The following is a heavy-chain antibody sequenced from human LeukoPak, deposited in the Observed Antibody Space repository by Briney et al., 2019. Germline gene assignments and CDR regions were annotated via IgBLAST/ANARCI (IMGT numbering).Heavy chain of an antibody. CDR2: IYSGGST. CDR1: GFTVSSNY. J-gene: IGHJ4*02. V-gene: IGHV3-53*01. Sequence: GGSLRLSCAASGFTVSSNYMSWVRQAPGKGLEWASVIYSGGSTYYAGSVKGRFTIPRDNSKNTLYLQMNSLRAEDTAVYYCARETMVRGVIIDYWGQGTLVTVSS. CDR3: ARETMVRGVIIDY. D-gene: IGHD3-10*01.